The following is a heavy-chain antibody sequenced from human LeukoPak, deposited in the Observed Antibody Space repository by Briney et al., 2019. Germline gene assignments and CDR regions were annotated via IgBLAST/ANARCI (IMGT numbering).Heavy chain of an antibody. V-gene: IGHV3-23*01. Sequence: QAGGSLRLSCAASGFTFSSYAMSWVGQAPGKGLEWVSAISGSGGSTYYADSVKGRFTISRDNSKNTLYLQMNSLRAEDTAVYYCAKQGERGYSYGLPSFGSWGQGTLVTVSS. CDR3: AKQGERGYSYGLPSFGS. D-gene: IGHD5-18*01. CDR1: GFTFSSYA. CDR2: ISGSGGST. J-gene: IGHJ5*01.